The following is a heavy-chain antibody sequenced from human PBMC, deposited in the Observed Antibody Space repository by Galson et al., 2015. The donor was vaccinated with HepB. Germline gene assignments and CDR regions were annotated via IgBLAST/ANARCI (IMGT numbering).Heavy chain of an antibody. J-gene: IGHJ4*02. V-gene: IGHV3-23*01. Sequence: SLRLSCAASGFTFSSYAMSRVRQAPGKGLEWVSAISGSGGSTYYADSVKGRFTISRDNSKNTLYLQMNSLRAEDTAVYYCAKVRSSGWYNHDVYPFDYWGQGTLVTVSS. CDR1: GFTFSSYA. D-gene: IGHD6-19*01. CDR2: ISGSGGST. CDR3: AKVRSSGWYNHDVYPFDY.